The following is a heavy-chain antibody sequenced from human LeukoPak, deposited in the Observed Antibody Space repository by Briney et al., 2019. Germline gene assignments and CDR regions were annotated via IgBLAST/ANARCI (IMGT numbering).Heavy chain of an antibody. Sequence: GASVKVSCKASGYTFTTYAMHWVRQAPGQRLEWMGWINAGNGNTKYSQKFQGRVTITRDTSASTAYMELSSLRSEDTAVYYCAVEVLLKARGPFDIGGQGTMVTVS. J-gene: IGHJ3*02. V-gene: IGHV1-3*01. CDR2: INAGNGNT. CDR3: AVEVLLKARGPFDI. D-gene: IGHD3-10*01. CDR1: GYTFTTYA.